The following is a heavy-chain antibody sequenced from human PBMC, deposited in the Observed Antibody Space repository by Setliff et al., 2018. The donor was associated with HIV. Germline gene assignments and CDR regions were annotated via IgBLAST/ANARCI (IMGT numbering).Heavy chain of an antibody. V-gene: IGHV3-23*01. CDR1: GFTFSNYA. CDR2: ISSSGINT. J-gene: IGHJ4*02. D-gene: IGHD6-19*01. CDR3: AKEVSGGGWPRWGDQ. Sequence: GESLKISCAASGFTFSNYAMTWVRQAAGKGLEWVSAISSSGINTYYIDSVKGRFIISRDNSRNTLYLQLNSLRVEDTAVYFCAKEVSGGGWPRWGDQWGQGTLVTVSS.